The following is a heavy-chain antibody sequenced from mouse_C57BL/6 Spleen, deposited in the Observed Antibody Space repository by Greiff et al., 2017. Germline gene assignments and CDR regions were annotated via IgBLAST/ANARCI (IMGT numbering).Heavy chain of an antibody. Sequence: QVQLQQPGAELVKPGASVKLSCKASGYTFTSYWMHWVKQRPGRGLEWIGRIDPNSGGTKYNEKFKSKATLTVDKPSSTAYMQLSSLTSEDSAVYECAREDSHYYGSSYDWYFDVWGTGTTVTVSS. CDR2: IDPNSGGT. CDR3: AREDSHYYGSSYDWYFDV. D-gene: IGHD1-1*01. V-gene: IGHV1-72*01. J-gene: IGHJ1*03. CDR1: GYTFTSYW.